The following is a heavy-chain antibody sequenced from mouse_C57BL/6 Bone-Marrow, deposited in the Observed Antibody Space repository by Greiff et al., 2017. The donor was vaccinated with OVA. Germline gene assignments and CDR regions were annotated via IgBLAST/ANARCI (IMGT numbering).Heavy chain of an antibody. J-gene: IGHJ4*01. Sequence: VQLQQSGAELVRPGTSVKVSCKASGYAFTNYLIEWVKQRPGQGLEWIGVINPGSGGTNYNEKFKGKATLTADKSSSTAYMQLSSLTSEDSAVYFCARSGYSNYENAMDYWGQGTSVTVSS. CDR2: INPGSGGT. CDR3: ARSGYSNYENAMDY. CDR1: GYAFTNYL. D-gene: IGHD2-5*01. V-gene: IGHV1-54*01.